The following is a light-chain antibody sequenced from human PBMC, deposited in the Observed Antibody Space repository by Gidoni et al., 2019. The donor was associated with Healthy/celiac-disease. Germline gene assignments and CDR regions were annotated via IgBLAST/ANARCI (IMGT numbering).Light chain of an antibody. CDR3: QQYNSYPVT. J-gene: IGKJ2*01. CDR1: QSISSW. Sequence: DIQMTQSPSTLSASVGDRVTSTCRASQSISSWLAWYQQKPGKAPKLLIYKASSLESGVPSRFSGSVSGTEFTLTISSLQPDDFATYYCQQYNSYPVTFGQGTKLEIK. CDR2: KAS. V-gene: IGKV1-5*03.